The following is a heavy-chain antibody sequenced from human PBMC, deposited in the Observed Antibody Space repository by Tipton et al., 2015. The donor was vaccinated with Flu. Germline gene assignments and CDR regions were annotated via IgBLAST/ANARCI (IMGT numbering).Heavy chain of an antibody. J-gene: IGHJ4*02. D-gene: IGHD2-2*01. CDR1: GDSLRSFY. CDR3: AREGSCYALDS. V-gene: IGHV4-4*07. CDR2: ISRSGDV. Sequence: TLSLTCSVSGDSLRSFYWSWIRQPAGRGLEWIGRISRSGDVAYNPSLSGRVTMSVDASKNQFSLRLTSVTAADSGVYFCAREGSCYALDSWGQGTLVTVSS.